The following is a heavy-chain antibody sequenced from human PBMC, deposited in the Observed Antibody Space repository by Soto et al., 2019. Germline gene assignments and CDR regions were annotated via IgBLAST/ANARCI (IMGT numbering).Heavy chain of an antibody. Sequence: QVQLVQSGAEVKKPGASVKVSCKASGYTFTSYGISWVRQAPGQGLEWMGWISAYNGNTNYAQKLQGRVTMTTDTAQSTAYLELRSLRCDDTAVYYCAALGQLGWPNDYWGQGTLVTVSS. D-gene: IGHD6-13*01. CDR1: GYTFTSYG. CDR3: AALGQLGWPNDY. V-gene: IGHV1-18*01. J-gene: IGHJ4*02. CDR2: ISAYNGNT.